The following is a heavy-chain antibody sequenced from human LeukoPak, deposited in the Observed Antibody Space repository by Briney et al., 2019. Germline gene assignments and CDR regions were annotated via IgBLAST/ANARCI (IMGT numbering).Heavy chain of an antibody. V-gene: IGHV1-24*01. CDR3: ATADQLTQYYFDY. J-gene: IGHJ4*02. CDR1: GYTFTSYG. D-gene: IGHD4/OR15-4a*01. Sequence: ASVKVSCKASGYTFTSYGISWVRQAPGKGLEWMGGFDPEDGETIYAQKFQGRVTMTEDTSTDTAYMELSSLRSEDTAVYYCATADQLTQYYFDYWGQGTLVTVSS. CDR2: FDPEDGET.